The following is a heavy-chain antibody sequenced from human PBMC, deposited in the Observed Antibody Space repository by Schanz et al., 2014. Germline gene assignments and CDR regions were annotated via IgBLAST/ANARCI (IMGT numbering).Heavy chain of an antibody. J-gene: IGHJ5*02. CDR2: INSVGSNT. CDR1: GFTFSSHW. D-gene: IGHD3-10*01. V-gene: IGHV3-74*01. Sequence: EVQLVQSGGGLVQPGGSLRLSCAASGFTFSSHWMHWVRQDPGKGLVWVARINSVGSNTDYADSVTGRFTISRDNAKNMLYLQMNSLRAEDTAVYYCARPALWFGDNCFDPWGQGTLXTVSS. CDR3: ARPALWFGDNCFDP.